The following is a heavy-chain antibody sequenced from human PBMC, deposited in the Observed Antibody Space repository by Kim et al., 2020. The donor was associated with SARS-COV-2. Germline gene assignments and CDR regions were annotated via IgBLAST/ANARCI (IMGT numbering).Heavy chain of an antibody. CDR2: ISSSSYI. V-gene: IGHV3-21*01. CDR3: ARTPGIAVAVAY. J-gene: IGHJ4*02. CDR1: GFTFSSYS. Sequence: GGSLRLSCAASGFTFSSYSMNWVRQAPGKGLEWVSSISSSSYIYYADSVKGRFTISRDNAKNSLYLQMNSLRAEDTAVYYCARTPGIAVAVAYWGQGTLVTVSS. D-gene: IGHD6-19*01.